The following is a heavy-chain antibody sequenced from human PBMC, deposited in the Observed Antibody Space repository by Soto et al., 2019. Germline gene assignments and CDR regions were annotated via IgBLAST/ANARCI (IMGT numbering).Heavy chain of an antibody. Sequence: EVQLVESGGGLVQPGGSLKLSCAASGFTFSGSAMHWVRQDSGKGLEWVGRIRSKANSYATAYAASVKGRFTISRDDSKNTEYLQMNSLKTEDTAVYYCTAWNSGSQTDYWGQGTLVTVSS. J-gene: IGHJ4*02. V-gene: IGHV3-73*02. CDR1: GFTFSGSA. CDR2: IRSKANSYAT. D-gene: IGHD1-26*01. CDR3: TAWNSGSQTDY.